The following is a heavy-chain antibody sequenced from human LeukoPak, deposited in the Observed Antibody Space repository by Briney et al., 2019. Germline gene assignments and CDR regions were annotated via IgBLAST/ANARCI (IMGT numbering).Heavy chain of an antibody. CDR3: AKDSGGTYFYYYYYMDV. CDR2: ISAGGATI. D-gene: IGHD1-26*01. J-gene: IGHJ6*03. V-gene: IGHV3-23*01. Sequence: PGGSLRLSCAASGFSFSTYAMSWVRQAPGKGLEWVSAISAGGATIYYADSVKGRFTVSRDNSKNTLYLHMNSLRAGDTAIYYCAKDSGGTYFYYYYYMDVWGKGTTVTVSS. CDR1: GFSFSTYA.